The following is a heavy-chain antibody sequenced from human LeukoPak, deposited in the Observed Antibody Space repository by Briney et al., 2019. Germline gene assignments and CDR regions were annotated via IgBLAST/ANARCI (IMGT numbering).Heavy chain of an antibody. V-gene: IGHV4-59*01. CDR2: IYYGGAT. CDR1: GGSISTYY. CDR3: ARSYSSSFLYFDY. D-gene: IGHD6-13*01. J-gene: IGHJ4*02. Sequence: MASETLSLTCTVSGGSISTYYWSWIRQPPGKGLEWIGYIYYGGATNYNPSLKSRVTISVDTSNNQFSLKLTSVTSADTAVYYCARSYSSSFLYFDYWGQGTLVTVSS.